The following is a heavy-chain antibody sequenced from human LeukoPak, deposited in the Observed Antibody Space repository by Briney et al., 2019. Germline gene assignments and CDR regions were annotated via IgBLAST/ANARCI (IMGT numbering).Heavy chain of an antibody. D-gene: IGHD6-13*01. CDR1: GGSISSGGYY. CDR3: ATKSRYSSWFQPVDLAFDI. CDR2: IYYSGST. V-gene: IGHV4-31*03. J-gene: IGHJ3*02. Sequence: SETLSLTCTVSGGSISSGGYYWSWIRQHPGKGLEWIGYIYYSGSTYYNPSLKSRVTISVDTSKNQFSLKLSSVTAADTAVYYCATKSRYSSWFQPVDLAFDIWGQGTMVTVSS.